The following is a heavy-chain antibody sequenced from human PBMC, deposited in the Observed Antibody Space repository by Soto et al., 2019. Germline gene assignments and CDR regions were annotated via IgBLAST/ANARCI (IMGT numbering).Heavy chain of an antibody. D-gene: IGHD5-18*01. CDR3: AKDRIQLWSFFDY. CDR2: ISYDGSNK. CDR1: GFTFSSYG. V-gene: IGHV3-30*18. J-gene: IGHJ4*02. Sequence: QVQLVESGGGVVQPGRSLRLSCAASGFTFSSYGMRWVRQAPGKGLEWVAVISYDGSNKYYADSVKGRFTISRDNSKNTLYLQMNSLRAEDTAVYYCAKDRIQLWSFFDYWGQGTLVTVSS.